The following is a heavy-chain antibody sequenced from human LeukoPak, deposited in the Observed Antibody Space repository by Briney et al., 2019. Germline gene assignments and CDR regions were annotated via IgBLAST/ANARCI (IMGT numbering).Heavy chain of an antibody. D-gene: IGHD2-21*01. J-gene: IGHJ4*02. CDR1: GGSVIDYH. CDR2: IYSSGSS. V-gene: IGHV4-4*07. Sequence: PSETLSLTCTVSGGSVIDYHWSWIRQADGKGLEWIGRIYSSGSSDYTPSLKTRLTLSVDTSKNQVSLRMRYVTAADTAVYFCARQIGDYHNFDFWGQGTLVTVSP. CDR3: ARQIGDYHNFDF.